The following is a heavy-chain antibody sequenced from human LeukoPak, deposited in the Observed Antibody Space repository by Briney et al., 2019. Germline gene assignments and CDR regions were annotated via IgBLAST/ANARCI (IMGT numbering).Heavy chain of an antibody. CDR1: GGSIHTYY. CDR3: ARDCGGDSYLGAFDI. J-gene: IGHJ3*02. D-gene: IGHD2-21*02. CDR2: VYYSGTT. V-gene: IGHV4-59*13. Sequence: PSETLSLTCSVSGGSIHTYYWTWIRQPPGKGLEWTGNVYYSGTTYYNPSLKSRLTISVGTSKNQFSLKLNSVTAADTAVYFCARDCGGDSYLGAFDIWGQGTVVTVSS.